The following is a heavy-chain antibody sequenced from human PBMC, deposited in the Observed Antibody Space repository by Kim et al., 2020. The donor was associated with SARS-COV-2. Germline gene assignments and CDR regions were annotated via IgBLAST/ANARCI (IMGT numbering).Heavy chain of an antibody. D-gene: IGHD2-8*01. CDR2: INSDGSDT. Sequence: GGSLRLSCAASGFTFSTYWMNWVRQVPGKGLVWLSRINSDGSDTTYADSVKGRFTISRDNAKNTLYLQLNSLRAEDTAVYYCARPLSGTNCYGYWGRGTLVTVSS. CDR3: ARPLSGTNCYGY. V-gene: IGHV3-74*01. CDR1: GFTFSTYW. J-gene: IGHJ4*02.